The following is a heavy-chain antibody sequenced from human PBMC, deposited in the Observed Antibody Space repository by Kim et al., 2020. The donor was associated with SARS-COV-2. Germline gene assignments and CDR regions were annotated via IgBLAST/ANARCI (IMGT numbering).Heavy chain of an antibody. CDR1: GGSISSSSYY. CDR3: ARHEFGEKDFDY. J-gene: IGHJ4*02. Sequence: SETLSLTCTVSGGSISSSSYYWGWIRQPPGKGLEWIGSIYYSGSTYYNPSLKSRVTISVDTSKNQFSLKLSSVTAADTAVYYCARHEFGEKDFDYWGQGTLVTVSS. V-gene: IGHV4-39*01. CDR2: IYYSGST. D-gene: IGHD3-10*01.